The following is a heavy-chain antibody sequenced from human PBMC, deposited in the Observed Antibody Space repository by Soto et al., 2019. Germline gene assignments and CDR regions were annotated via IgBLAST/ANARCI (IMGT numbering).Heavy chain of an antibody. CDR2: LYSGGYT. V-gene: IGHV3-53*01. CDR3: ARFSYDVRRGYYFDY. D-gene: IGHD2-8*01. Sequence: GGSLRLSCAASGFTVSSNYMSWVRQAPGKGLEWVSVLYSGGYTYYADSVKGRFTISRDHSKNTLYLQMSSLRAEDTAVYYCARFSYDVRRGYYFDYWGQGTLVTVSS. CDR1: GFTVSSNY. J-gene: IGHJ4*02.